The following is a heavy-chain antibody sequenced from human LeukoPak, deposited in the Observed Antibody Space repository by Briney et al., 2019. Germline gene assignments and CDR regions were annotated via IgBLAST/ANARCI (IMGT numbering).Heavy chain of an antibody. CDR2: INGDGGST. CDR1: GFTFDDYG. CDR3: AKDRYLEVRSSGYYLAY. V-gene: IGHV3-20*04. D-gene: IGHD3-22*01. Sequence: GGPLRLSCAASGFTFDDYGKSCVRQAPGKGLEGGSGINGDGGSTGYADSVKGRFNISRDNAKNSLYLQMSSLRAEDTSLYYCAKDRYLEVRSSGYYLAYWGQGTLVTVSS. J-gene: IGHJ4*02.